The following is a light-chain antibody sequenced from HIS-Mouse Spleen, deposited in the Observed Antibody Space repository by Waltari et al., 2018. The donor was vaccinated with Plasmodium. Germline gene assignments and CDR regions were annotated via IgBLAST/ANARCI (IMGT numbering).Light chain of an antibody. CDR1: QSVSSN. CDR2: GAS. J-gene: IGKJ1*01. Sequence: EIVLTQSPATRSVSPGERATFSCRASQSVSSNLAWYQQKPGQAPRLLIYGASTRAPGIPARFSGSGSGTEFTLTISSMQSEDFAVYYCQQYNNWPRGTCGQGTKVEIK. CDR3: QQYNNWPRGT. V-gene: IGKV3-15*01.